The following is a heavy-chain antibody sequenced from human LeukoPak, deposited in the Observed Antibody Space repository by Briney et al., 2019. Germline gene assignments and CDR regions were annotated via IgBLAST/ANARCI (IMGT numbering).Heavy chain of an antibody. J-gene: IGHJ4*02. D-gene: IGHD6-13*01. CDR2: ISSSGSSI. CDR1: GFTFSSYE. Sequence: GGSLRLSCAASGFTFSSYEMNWVRQAPGKGLEWVSYISSSGSSIYYADSVKGRFTISRDNAKNSLYQQMNSLRTEDTAVYYCARQQLANFDYWGQGTLVTVSS. CDR3: ARQQLANFDY. V-gene: IGHV3-48*03.